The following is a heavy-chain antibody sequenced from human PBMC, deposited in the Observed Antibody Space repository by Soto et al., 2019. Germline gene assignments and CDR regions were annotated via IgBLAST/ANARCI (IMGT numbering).Heavy chain of an antibody. V-gene: IGHV3-73*01. J-gene: IGHJ4*02. CDR3: TTNNIVGATKFDY. D-gene: IGHD1-26*01. CDR2: IRSKANSYAT. CDR1: GFTFSGSA. Sequence: PGGSLRLSCAASGFTFSGSAMHWVRQASGKGLEWVGRIRSKANSYATAYAASVKGRFTISRDDSKNTAYLQMNSLKTEDTAVYYCTTNNIVGATKFDYWGQGTLVTVSS.